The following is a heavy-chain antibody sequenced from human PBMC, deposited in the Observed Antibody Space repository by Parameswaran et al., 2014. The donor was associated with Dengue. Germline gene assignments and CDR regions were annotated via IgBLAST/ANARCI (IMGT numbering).Heavy chain of an antibody. J-gene: IGHJ1*01. V-gene: IGHV5-51*01. CDR3: ARGYSSSWYTSPFQH. D-gene: IGHD6-13*01. CDR2: IYPGDSDT. Sequence: WIRQPPGKGLEWMGIIYPGDSDTRYSPSFQGQVTISADKSISTAYLQWSSLKASDTAMYYCARGYSSSWYTSPFQHWGQGTLVTVSS.